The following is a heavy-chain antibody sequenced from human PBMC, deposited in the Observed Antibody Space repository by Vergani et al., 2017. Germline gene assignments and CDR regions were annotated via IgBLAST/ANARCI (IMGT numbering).Heavy chain of an antibody. J-gene: IGHJ6*03. Sequence: QVQLQESGPGLVKPSQTLSLTCTVSGGSISSGSYYWSWIRQPAGKGLEWIGRIYTSGSTNYNPSLKSRVTISVETSKNQFSLKLSSVTAADTAVYYCARDHYYYYMDVWGKGTTVTVSS. CDR1: GGSISSGSYY. CDR2: IYTSGST. CDR3: ARDHYYYYMDV. V-gene: IGHV4-61*02.